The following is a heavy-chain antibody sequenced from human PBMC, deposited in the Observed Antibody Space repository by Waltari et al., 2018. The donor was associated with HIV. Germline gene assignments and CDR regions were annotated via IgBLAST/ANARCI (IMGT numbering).Heavy chain of an antibody. V-gene: IGHV3-74*01. Sequence: EVQLVESGGGLVQHGGSLRLSCAASGFTFSSYWMHWVRQAPGKGVVWVSRSNSDGSRTSDADSVKGRFTISKDNAKNTLYLQMNSLRAEDTAVYYCARDRNIRYGSGTAFDIWGQGTMVTVSS. CDR3: ARDRNIRYGSGTAFDI. J-gene: IGHJ3*02. CDR2: SNSDGSRT. D-gene: IGHD3-10*01. CDR1: GFTFSSYW.